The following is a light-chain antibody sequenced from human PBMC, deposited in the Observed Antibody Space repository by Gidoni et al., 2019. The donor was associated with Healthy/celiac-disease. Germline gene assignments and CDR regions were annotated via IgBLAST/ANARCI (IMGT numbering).Light chain of an antibody. Sequence: DIKMTQSASSLSASVGDRVTITCRASQSISSYLNWYQQKPGKAPKLLIYAASSLQSGVPSRFSGSGSGTDFTLTISSLQPEDFATYYCQQSYSTPPTFGQGTKLEIK. V-gene: IGKV1-39*01. CDR1: QSISSY. CDR2: AAS. J-gene: IGKJ2*01. CDR3: QQSYSTPPT.